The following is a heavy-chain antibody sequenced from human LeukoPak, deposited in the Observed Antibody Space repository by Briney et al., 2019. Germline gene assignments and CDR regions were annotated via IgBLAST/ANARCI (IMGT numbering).Heavy chain of an antibody. CDR2: VSYSGSST. D-gene: IGHD3-10*01. CDR3: AKVPYSDYGSGRPPFMDV. J-gene: IGHJ6*02. Sequence: GGSLRLSCVASGFTFSDYAMSWVRQAPGRGLDWVSTVSYSGSSTYYADSVKGRFTISRDNSKNTLYLQMDSLRVEDTAIYYCAKVPYSDYGSGRPPFMDVWGQGTTVAVSS. V-gene: IGHV3-23*01. CDR1: GFTFSDYA.